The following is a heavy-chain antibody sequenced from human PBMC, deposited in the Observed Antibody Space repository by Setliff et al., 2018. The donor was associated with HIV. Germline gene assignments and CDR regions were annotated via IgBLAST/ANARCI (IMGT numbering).Heavy chain of an antibody. V-gene: IGHV4-31*03. CDR2: IYYSGST. CDR3: ARVSSTYWYSIPQNYYYHMDV. Sequence: SGPTLVNPTQTLTLTCTFSGFSLSTSGMCVSWIRQPPGKGLEWIGYIYYSGSTYYNPSLKSRVTISVDTSKNQFSLKLKSVTAADTAVYYCARVSSTYWYSIPQNYYYHMDVWGIGTSVTVSS. J-gene: IGHJ6*03. D-gene: IGHD2-2*01. CDR1: GFSLSTSGMC.